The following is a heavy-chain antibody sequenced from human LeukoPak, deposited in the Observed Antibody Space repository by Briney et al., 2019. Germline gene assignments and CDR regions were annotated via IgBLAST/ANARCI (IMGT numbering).Heavy chain of an antibody. J-gene: IGHJ3*02. CDR1: GFTFSSYE. Sequence: PGGSLRLSCAASGFTFSSYEMNWVRQAPGKGLEWASYISSSGSTIYYADSVKGRFTISRDNAKNSLHLQMNSLRAEDTAVYYCARDSAGDAFDIWGQGTMVTVSS. D-gene: IGHD2-15*01. CDR3: ARDSAGDAFDI. CDR2: ISSSGSTI. V-gene: IGHV3-48*03.